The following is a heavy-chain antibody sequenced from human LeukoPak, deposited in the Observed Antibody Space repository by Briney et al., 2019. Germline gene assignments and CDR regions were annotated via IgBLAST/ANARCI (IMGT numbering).Heavy chain of an antibody. CDR1: GYSFTGYY. CDR3: ARVDTAMVAGGGDY. V-gene: IGHV1-2*02. Sequence: ASVKVSCKASGYSFTGYYMHWVRQAPGQGLEWMGWINPNSGGTKYAPEFKGRGTMTRDTAISTAYMELSRLGSDDQAVYYCARVDTAMVAGGGDYWGQGTLVTVPS. J-gene: IGHJ4*02. D-gene: IGHD5-18*01. CDR2: INPNSGGT.